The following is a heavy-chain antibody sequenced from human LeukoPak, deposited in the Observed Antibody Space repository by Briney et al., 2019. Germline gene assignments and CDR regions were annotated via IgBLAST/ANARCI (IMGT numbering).Heavy chain of an antibody. CDR3: ASSHGDYERYYFDY. D-gene: IGHD4-17*01. J-gene: IGHJ4*02. CDR1: GGSISSYY. V-gene: IGHV4-59*01. CDR2: IYYSGST. Sequence: SETLSLTCTVSGGSISSYYWSWIRQPPGKGLEWIGYIYYSGSTNYNPSLKSRVTISVDTSKNQFSLKLSSVTAADTAVYYCASSHGDYERYYFDYWGQGTLVTVSS.